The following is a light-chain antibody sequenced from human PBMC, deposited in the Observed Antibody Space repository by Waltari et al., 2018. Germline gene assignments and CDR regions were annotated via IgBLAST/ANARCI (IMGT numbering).Light chain of an antibody. Sequence: EIVLTQSPAILSFSPGERATLSCRASQSVGTYLAWYQQRPGQSPRLLIYDASNRATGIPARFTGSGSETDFILTISSLQPEDFAVYYCQQRRNWPLTFGGGTRVQI. J-gene: IGKJ4*01. CDR2: DAS. CDR3: QQRRNWPLT. CDR1: QSVGTY. V-gene: IGKV3-11*01.